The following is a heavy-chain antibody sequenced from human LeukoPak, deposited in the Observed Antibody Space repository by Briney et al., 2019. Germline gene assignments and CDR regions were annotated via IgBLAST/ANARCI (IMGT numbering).Heavy chain of an antibody. CDR1: GFTVSSNY. Sequence: GGSLRLSCAASGFTVSSNYMSWVRQAPGKGLEWVSVIYSGGSTYYADSVKGRFTISRDNSKNTLYLQMNSLRAEDTAVYYCATLPGFWSGYYYSWHDCWGQGTLVTVSS. CDR3: ATLPGFWSGYYYSWHDC. CDR2: IYSGGST. D-gene: IGHD3-3*01. J-gene: IGHJ4*02. V-gene: IGHV3-53*01.